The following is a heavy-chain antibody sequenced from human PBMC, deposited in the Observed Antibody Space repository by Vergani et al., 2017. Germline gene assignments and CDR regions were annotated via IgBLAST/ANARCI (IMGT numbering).Heavy chain of an antibody. CDR3: VRATVTMCYFDY. V-gene: IGHV3-7*04. Sequence: EVQLVESGGGLVQPGGSLRLSCAASGFTFSSYWMSWVRQAPGKGLEWVANIKQDGSEKYYVDSVKGRFTISRDNAKNSLYLEMNSLRAEDTAVYYCVRATVTMCYFDYWGQGTLVTVSS. CDR2: IKQDGSEK. D-gene: IGHD4-17*01. J-gene: IGHJ4*02. CDR1: GFTFSSYW.